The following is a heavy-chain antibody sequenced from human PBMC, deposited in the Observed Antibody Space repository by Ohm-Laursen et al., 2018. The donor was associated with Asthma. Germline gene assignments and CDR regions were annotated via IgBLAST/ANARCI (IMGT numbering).Heavy chain of an antibody. J-gene: IGHJ6*02. CDR2: IYSTGST. D-gene: IGHD5-18*01. CDR1: GASFSTYY. CDR3: ARRRYSYGKSYYYYGMDV. V-gene: IGHV4-59*01. Sequence: GTLSLTCTLSGASFSTYYWGWIRRPPGKGLEWIGYIYSTGSTNYNPSLESRVTISIDTSTNQFSLKLSSVTAADTAVYYCARRRYSYGKSYYYYGMDVWGQGTTVTVSS.